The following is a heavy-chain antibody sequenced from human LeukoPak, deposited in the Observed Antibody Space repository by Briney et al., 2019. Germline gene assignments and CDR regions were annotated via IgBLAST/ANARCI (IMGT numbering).Heavy chain of an antibody. CDR2: MKRDGSEI. V-gene: IGHV3-7*03. CDR1: GFTFSTYW. Sequence: GGSLRLSCSASGFTFSTYWMSWVRQAPGKGLEWVANMKRDGSEIYYADSVKGRFTISRDNSKNTLYLQMNSLRAEDTAVYYCARDWYSSGRSWGQGTLVTVSS. CDR3: ARDWYSSGRS. D-gene: IGHD6-19*01. J-gene: IGHJ4*02.